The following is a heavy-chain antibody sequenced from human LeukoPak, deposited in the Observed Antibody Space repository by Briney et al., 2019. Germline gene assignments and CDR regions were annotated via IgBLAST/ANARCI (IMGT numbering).Heavy chain of an antibody. D-gene: IGHD3-3*01. Sequence: MTSETLSLTCSASGGSISSGGHYWSWIRQHPGKGLEWIGYINYSGSTYYNPSLKSRVTISVDTSQNQFSLKLSSVTAADTAVYYCASDEAIFGAGYYYGMDVWGQGTTVTVSS. V-gene: IGHV4-31*03. CDR3: ASDEAIFGAGYYYGMDV. CDR1: GGSISSGGHY. CDR2: INYSGST. J-gene: IGHJ6*02.